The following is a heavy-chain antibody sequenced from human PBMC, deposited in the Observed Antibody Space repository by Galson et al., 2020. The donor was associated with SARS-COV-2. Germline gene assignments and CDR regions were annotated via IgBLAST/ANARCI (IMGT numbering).Heavy chain of an antibody. D-gene: IGHD3-10*01. J-gene: IGHJ5*02. V-gene: IGHV1-18*01. CDR2: ISAYNGNT. CDR1: GYTFTSYG. CDR3: ARAQTVLLWFGELSSNWFDP. Sequence: ASVKVSCQASGYTFTSYGISWVRQAPGQGRAWMGWISAYNGNTNYAQKLQGRVTMTTDTSTSTAYMELRSLRSDDTAVYYCARAQTVLLWFGELSSNWFDPWGQGTLVTVSS.